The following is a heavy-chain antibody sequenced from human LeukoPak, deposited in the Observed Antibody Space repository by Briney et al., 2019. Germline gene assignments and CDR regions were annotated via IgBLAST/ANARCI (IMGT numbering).Heavy chain of an antibody. CDR3: ARGHYYGSGSDFDY. D-gene: IGHD3-10*01. CDR2: IKPNSGGT. CDR1: GYTFTAYF. J-gene: IGHJ4*02. V-gene: IGHV1-2*02. Sequence: ASVKVSCKASGYTFTAYFIHWVRQAPGQGLEWMGWIKPNSGGTTYAQKFQGRVTMTGDTSINTAYMKVSRLTSDDTAVYFCARGHYYGSGSDFDYWGQGTLVTVSS.